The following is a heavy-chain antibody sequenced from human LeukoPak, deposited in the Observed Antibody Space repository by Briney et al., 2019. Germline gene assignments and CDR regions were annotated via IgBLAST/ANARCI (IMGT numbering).Heavy chain of an antibody. Sequence: GGSLRLSCAASGFTFTSTSMNWLRQAPEKGLEWISYISSSSRTVHYADSVKGRFTISRDNAKNSLYLQMNSLRDEDTAVYYCARARDGSYDYWGQGTLVTVSS. CDR1: GFTFTSTS. CDR3: ARARDGSYDY. V-gene: IGHV3-48*02. D-gene: IGHD1-26*01. CDR2: ISSSSRTV. J-gene: IGHJ4*02.